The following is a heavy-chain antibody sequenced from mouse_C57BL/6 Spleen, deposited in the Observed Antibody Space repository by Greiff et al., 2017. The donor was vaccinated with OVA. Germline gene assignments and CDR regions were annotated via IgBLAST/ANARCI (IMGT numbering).Heavy chain of an antibody. D-gene: IGHD2-1*01. J-gene: IGHJ1*03. CDR2: INPSNGGT. V-gene: IGHV1-53*01. CDR3: ARSIYGNYEWYFDV. Sequence: VKLQESGTELVKPGASVKLSCKASGYTFTSYWMHWVKQRPGQGLEWIGNINPSNGGTNYNEKFKSKATLTVDKSSSTAYMQLSSLTSEDSAVYYCARSIYGNYEWYFDVWGTGTTVTVSS. CDR1: GYTFTSYW.